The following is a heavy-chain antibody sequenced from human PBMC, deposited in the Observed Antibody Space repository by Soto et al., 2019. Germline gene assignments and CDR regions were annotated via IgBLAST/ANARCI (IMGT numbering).Heavy chain of an antibody. CDR2: INPNSGGT. V-gene: IGHV1-2*02. D-gene: IGHD2-2*01. CDR3: ARDSGIVVVPAAYYFDY. CDR1: GGTFTGYY. J-gene: IGHJ4*02. Sequence: ASVKVSCKASGGTFTGYYMHWVRQAPGQGLEWMGWINPNSGGTNYAQKFQGRVTMTRDTSISTAYMELSRLRSDDTAVYYCARDSGIVVVPAAYYFDYWGQGTLVTVSS.